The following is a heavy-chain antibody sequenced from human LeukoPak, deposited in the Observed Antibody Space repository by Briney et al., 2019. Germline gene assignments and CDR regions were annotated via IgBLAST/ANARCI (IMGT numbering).Heavy chain of an antibody. CDR2: INPNRGGT. J-gene: IGHJ3*02. CDR1: GYTFTGYY. Sequence: SVNVSXMASGYTFTGYYMHWVRQAPGQGLEGMGWINPNRGGTNYAHKLQGRATMTRDTSISTAYMELSRLRSDDTAVYYCATLYYSDRSGSEGADAFVIWGQGTMVTVSS. CDR3: ATLYYSDRSGSEGADAFVI. V-gene: IGHV1-2*02. D-gene: IGHD3-22*01.